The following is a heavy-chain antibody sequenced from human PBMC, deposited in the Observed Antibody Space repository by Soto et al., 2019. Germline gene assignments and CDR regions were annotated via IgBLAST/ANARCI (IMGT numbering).Heavy chain of an antibody. Sequence: ESGGGLVQPGGSLRLSCAASGFTFSSYWMSWVRQAPGKGLEWVANIKQDGSERYYVDSVKGRFTISRDNAKNSLYLQMNSLRADDTAVYYCARDGDYCSGGSCYSYYFEYWGQGTLVTVSS. CDR2: IKQDGSER. V-gene: IGHV3-7*03. CDR3: ARDGDYCSGGSCYSYYFEY. CDR1: GFTFSSYW. J-gene: IGHJ4*02. D-gene: IGHD2-15*01.